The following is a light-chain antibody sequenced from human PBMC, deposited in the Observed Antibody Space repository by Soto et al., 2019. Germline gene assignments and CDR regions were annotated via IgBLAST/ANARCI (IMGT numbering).Light chain of an antibody. V-gene: IGKV3-20*01. CDR1: QSLGNNY. Sequence: ELTQSPGSLSLSPGQTATLSCRASQSLGNNYLAWVQQRPGQAPRLLIHGATHWASGISERFGGSGSGSEFTLTISGLEPEDSAVYYCQYCGDSPTFGQGTKVEI. J-gene: IGKJ1*01. CDR3: QYCGDSPT. CDR2: GAT.